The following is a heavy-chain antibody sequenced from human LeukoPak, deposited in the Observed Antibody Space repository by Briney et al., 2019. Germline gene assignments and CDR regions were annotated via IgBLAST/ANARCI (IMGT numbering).Heavy chain of an antibody. Sequence: GGSLRLSCAASGFTFDDYAMHWVRQAPGKGLEWVSLISGDGGSTYYADSVKGRFTISRDNSKNSLYLQMNSLRTGDTALYYCAKDIGTMYYGMDVWGQGTTVTVSS. V-gene: IGHV3-43*02. CDR2: ISGDGGST. J-gene: IGHJ6*02. CDR1: GFTFDDYA. D-gene: IGHD3-3*01. CDR3: AKDIGTMYYGMDV.